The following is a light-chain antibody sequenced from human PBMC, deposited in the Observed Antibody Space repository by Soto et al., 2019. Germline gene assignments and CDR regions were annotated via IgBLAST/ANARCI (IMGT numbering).Light chain of an antibody. CDR2: GAS. CDR1: QDIGNH. CDR3: LQDLTHCWA. J-gene: IGKJ1*01. Sequence: AIQMTQSPSSLSASVGDRVTITCRASQDIGNHLGWYQHKPGKAPKLLIYGASTLQSGVPSRFAGSASSTDFAITSSGLLLEDYASYFCLQDLTHCWAFGQGTKVEVK. V-gene: IGKV1-6*01.